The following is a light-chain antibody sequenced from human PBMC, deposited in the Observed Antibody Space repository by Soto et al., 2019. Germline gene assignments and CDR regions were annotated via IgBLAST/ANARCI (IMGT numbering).Light chain of an antibody. CDR1: SSDLGAYNR. CDR2: DVG. Sequence: QSALTQPASVSGSPGQSITISCTGTSSDLGAYNRVSWSQHHPGKAPKLLIYDVGSRPSGVSNRFSGSRSGNTASLTISGLQAEDEADYYCSLYTTSNTYVFGTGTKVTVL. J-gene: IGLJ1*01. V-gene: IGLV2-14*01. CDR3: SLYTTSNTYV.